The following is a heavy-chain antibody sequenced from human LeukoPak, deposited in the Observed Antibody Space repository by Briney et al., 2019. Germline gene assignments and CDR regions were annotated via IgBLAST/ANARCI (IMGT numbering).Heavy chain of an antibody. D-gene: IGHD6-6*01. CDR3: AVPSIAARLGDY. CDR1: GFTFSSYA. Sequence: GGSLRLSCAASGFTFSSYAMSWVRQAPGKGLEWVSAISGSGGSTYYADFVKGRSTISRDNSKNTLYLQMNSLRAEDTAVYYCAVPSIAARLGDYWGQGTLVTVSS. CDR2: ISGSGGST. J-gene: IGHJ4*02. V-gene: IGHV3-23*01.